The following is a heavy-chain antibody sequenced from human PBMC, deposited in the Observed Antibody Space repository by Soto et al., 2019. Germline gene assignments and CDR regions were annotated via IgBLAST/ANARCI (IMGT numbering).Heavy chain of an antibody. V-gene: IGHV1-46*01. CDR1: GHTLINYY. Sequence: ASVKVSCKASGHTLINYYMHWVRQAPGQGLDWLGKIDPSGNGTSYAERFQGRITLTSDTSTNTVYVELSSLRSEDTAIYYCAINYYDSSAYLYWGQGTLVTVSS. CDR3: AINYYDSSAYLY. CDR2: IDPSGNGT. D-gene: IGHD3-22*01. J-gene: IGHJ4*02.